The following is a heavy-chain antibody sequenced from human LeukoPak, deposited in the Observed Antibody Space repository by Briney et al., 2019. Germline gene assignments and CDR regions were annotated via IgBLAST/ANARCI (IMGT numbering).Heavy chain of an antibody. V-gene: IGHV4-34*01. CDR3: ARGPLFDRITISGVVIKDPVYMDV. Sequence: SETLSLTCAVYGGSFSGYYWSWIRQPPGKGLEWIGEINHSGSTNHNPSLKRRVTISVDTSKNQFSLKLSSVTAADTAVYYCARGPLFDRITISGVVIKDPVYMDVWGKGPRSPSP. CDR1: GGSFSGYY. J-gene: IGHJ6*03. D-gene: IGHD3-3*01. CDR2: INHSGST.